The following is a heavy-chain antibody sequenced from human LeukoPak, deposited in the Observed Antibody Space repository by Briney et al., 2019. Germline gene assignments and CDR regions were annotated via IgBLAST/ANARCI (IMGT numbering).Heavy chain of an antibody. J-gene: IGHJ3*01. V-gene: IGHV4-38-2*01. CDR1: GSSISSGYY. D-gene: IGHD3-10*01. Sequence: SETLSLTCAVSGSSISSGYYWGWIQQPPGKGLEWIGSIYHSGSTYYNPSLKSRVTISVDTSKNQFSLKLTSVTAADTAVYYCARMPTMETFHVWGQGTMVTVSS. CDR3: ARMPTMETFHV. CDR2: IYHSGST.